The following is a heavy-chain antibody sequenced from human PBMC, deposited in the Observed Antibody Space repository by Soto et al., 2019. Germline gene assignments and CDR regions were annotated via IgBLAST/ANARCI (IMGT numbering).Heavy chain of an antibody. CDR3: ANGNSYGFSGSWFDP. CDR1: GFTFSNNG. J-gene: IGHJ5*02. D-gene: IGHD5-18*01. CDR2: ISYDGSNK. Sequence: GGSLRLSCAASGFTFSNNGMHWVRQAPGKGLEWVALISYDGSNKYYADSVKGRFTISRDNAKNSLYLQMNSLRAEDTALYYCANGNSYGFSGSWFDPWGQGTLVTVSS. V-gene: IGHV3-30*18.